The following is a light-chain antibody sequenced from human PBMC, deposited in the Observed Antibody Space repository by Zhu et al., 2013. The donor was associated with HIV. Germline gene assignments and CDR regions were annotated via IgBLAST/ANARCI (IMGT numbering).Light chain of an antibody. J-gene: IGLJ3*02. CDR1: SSDVVGYNY. CDR3: CSYTTSTTWV. V-gene: IGLV2-14*01. CDR2: DVS. Sequence: QSALTQPPSASGSPGQSVTISCTGASSDVVGYNYVSWYQQHPGKAPKLMIYDVSNRPSGVSNRFSGSKSGNTASLTISGLQAEDEADYYCCSYTTSTTWVFGGGTKLTVL.